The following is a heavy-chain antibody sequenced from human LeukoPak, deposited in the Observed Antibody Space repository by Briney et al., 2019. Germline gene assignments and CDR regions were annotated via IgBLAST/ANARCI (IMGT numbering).Heavy chain of an antibody. Sequence: SLRLSCAASGFTFSDYYMSWIRQAPGKGLEWVSYISSSGSTIYYADSVKGRFTISRDNAKNSLYLQMNSLRAEDTAVYYCARAEFGVVRYFDYWGQGTLVTVSS. D-gene: IGHD3-3*01. CDR1: GFTFSDYY. CDR2: ISSSGSTI. V-gene: IGHV3-11*01. CDR3: ARAEFGVVRYFDY. J-gene: IGHJ4*02.